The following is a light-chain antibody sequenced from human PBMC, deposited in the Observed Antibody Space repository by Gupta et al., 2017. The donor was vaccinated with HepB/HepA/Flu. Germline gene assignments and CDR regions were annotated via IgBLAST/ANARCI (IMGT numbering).Light chain of an antibody. CDR1: QTINSRY. Sequence: EIVLTQSPGTLSLSPGERATLSCRASQTINSRYLAWYQQKPGQAPRLLIYGASSRATGIPDRFSGSGSGTDFTLTISRLDPEDFAVYYCQQYVSSPRTFGQGTKVETK. J-gene: IGKJ1*01. CDR2: GAS. V-gene: IGKV3-20*01. CDR3: QQYVSSPRT.